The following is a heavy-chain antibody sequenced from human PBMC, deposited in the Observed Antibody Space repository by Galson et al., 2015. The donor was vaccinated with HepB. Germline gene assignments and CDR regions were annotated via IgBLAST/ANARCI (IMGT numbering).Heavy chain of an antibody. D-gene: IGHD6-6*01. J-gene: IGHJ6*03. CDR3: ARGPYSSSSPYFNYMDV. Sequence: SVKVSCKASGYTFTAYAIHWVRQAPGQRLEWMGWIYAGYGNTEYSQKFQGRVTITRDTSASTAYMDLSSLRSEDTAVYYCARGPYSSSSPYFNYMDVWGKGTTVTVSS. V-gene: IGHV1-3*01. CDR2: IYAGYGNT. CDR1: GYTFTAYA.